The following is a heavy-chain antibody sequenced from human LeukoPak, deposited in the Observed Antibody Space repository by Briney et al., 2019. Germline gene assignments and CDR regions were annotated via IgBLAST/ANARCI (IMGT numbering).Heavy chain of an antibody. Sequence: PGRSLRLSCTASGCTFGDYAMSWVRQAPGKGLEWVGFIRNKAYGGTTEYAASLKGRFTISRDDSKSIAYLHMHSLKPEDTAVYYCTRDGLAAAGSFYYYYYYMDVWGKGTTVTVSS. CDR1: GCTFGDYA. CDR3: TRDGLAAAGSFYYYYYYMDV. D-gene: IGHD6-13*01. V-gene: IGHV3-49*04. J-gene: IGHJ6*03. CDR2: IRNKAYGGTT.